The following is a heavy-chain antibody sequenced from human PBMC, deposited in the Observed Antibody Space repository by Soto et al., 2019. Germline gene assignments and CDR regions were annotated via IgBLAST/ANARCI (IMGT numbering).Heavy chain of an antibody. Sequence: GESLKISCKGSGYSFTTYWLALVRQMPGKGLEYMGIIYPGDSDSRYSPAFQGQVTISADKSINTAYLQWTSLKASDTAIYYCARSRVSTPRLEDPFDIWGQGTRVTVSS. CDR3: ARSRVSTPRLEDPFDI. CDR1: GYSFTTYW. D-gene: IGHD5-12*01. CDR2: IYPGDSDS. J-gene: IGHJ3*02. V-gene: IGHV5-51*01.